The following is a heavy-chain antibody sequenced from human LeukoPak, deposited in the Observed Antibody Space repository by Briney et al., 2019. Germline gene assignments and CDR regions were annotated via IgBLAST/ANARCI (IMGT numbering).Heavy chain of an antibody. V-gene: IGHV3-21*01. D-gene: IGHD3-10*01. Sequence: GGSLRLSCAASGFTFSSYSMNWVRQAPGEGVEWVPSISSSSSYMYYADSVKGPFTISIDKAKNSLYLQINSLKDEDTAVYYCARATLWFGEFDVDYWGQGTLVTVSS. J-gene: IGHJ4*02. CDR2: ISSSSSYM. CDR3: ARATLWFGEFDVDY. CDR1: GFTFSSYS.